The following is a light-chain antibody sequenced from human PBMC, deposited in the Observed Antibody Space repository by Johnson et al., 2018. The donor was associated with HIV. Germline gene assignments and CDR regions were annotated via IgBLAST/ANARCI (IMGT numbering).Light chain of an antibody. CDR1: SCDIGDNY. CDR2: DNN. J-gene: IGLJ1*01. CDR3: GTWDSSLSTYV. Sequence: QLVLTQPPSVSAAPGQKVTISCSGSSCDIGDNYVSWHQQLPGTAPKLLIYDNNNRPSGIPDRFSGSKSGTSATLGITALQTGDEADYYCGTWDSSLSTYVFGTGTKVTVL. V-gene: IGLV1-51*01.